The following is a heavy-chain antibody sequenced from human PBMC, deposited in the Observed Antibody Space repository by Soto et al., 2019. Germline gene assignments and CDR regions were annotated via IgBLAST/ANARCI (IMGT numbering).Heavy chain of an antibody. CDR3: ARVYDYVWGSYRYTKSNLYYFDY. J-gene: IGHJ4*02. Sequence: SETLSLTCAVYGGSFSGYYWSWIRQPPGKGLEWIGEINHSGSTNYNPSLKSRVTISVDTSKNQFSLKLGSVTAADTAVYYCARVYDYVWGSYRYTKSNLYYFDYWGQGTLVTVSS. V-gene: IGHV4-34*01. D-gene: IGHD3-16*02. CDR1: GGSFSGYY. CDR2: INHSGST.